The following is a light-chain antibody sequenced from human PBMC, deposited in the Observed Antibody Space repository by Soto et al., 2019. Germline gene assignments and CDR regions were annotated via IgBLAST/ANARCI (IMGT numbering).Light chain of an antibody. CDR2: RNN. Sequence: QAVVTQPPSASGTPGQRVTLSCSGSSSNIGSNYVSWYQQLPGTAPKLLIYRNNQRPSGVPDRFSGSKSGNSASLAISGVRSEDESDYYCAVWKDSLSVVFGGGTKLTVL. J-gene: IGLJ2*01. CDR3: AVWKDSLSVV. V-gene: IGLV1-47*01. CDR1: SSNIGSNY.